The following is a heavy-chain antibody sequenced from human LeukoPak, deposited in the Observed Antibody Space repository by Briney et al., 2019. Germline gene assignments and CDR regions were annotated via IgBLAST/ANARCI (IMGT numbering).Heavy chain of an antibody. Sequence: GGSLRLSCAASGFTFSSSAMTWVRQAPGKGLEWVSAISGSGGSTHYADSVKGRFTVSRDNSKNTLYLQMNSLRAEDTAVYYCAKNLYAAWGYFDYWGRGTLVTVSS. CDR2: ISGSGGST. D-gene: IGHD5/OR15-5a*01. CDR3: AKNLYAAWGYFDY. J-gene: IGHJ4*02. V-gene: IGHV3-23*01. CDR1: GFTFSSSA.